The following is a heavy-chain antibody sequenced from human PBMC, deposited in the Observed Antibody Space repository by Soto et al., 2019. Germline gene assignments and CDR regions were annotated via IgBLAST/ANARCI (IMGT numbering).Heavy chain of an antibody. CDR1: GGSISSGDYY. CDR2: IYYSGST. V-gene: IGHV4-30-4*01. Sequence: PSETLSLTCTVSGGSISSGDYYWSWIRQPPGKGLEWIGYIYYSGSTYYNPSLKSRVTISVDTSKNQFSLKLSSVTAADTAVYYCARSNVDTAMTTDYWGQGTLVTVSS. D-gene: IGHD5-18*01. J-gene: IGHJ4*02. CDR3: ARSNVDTAMTTDY.